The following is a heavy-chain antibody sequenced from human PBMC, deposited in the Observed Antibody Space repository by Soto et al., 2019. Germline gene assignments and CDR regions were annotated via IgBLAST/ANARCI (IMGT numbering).Heavy chain of an antibody. J-gene: IGHJ4*01. CDR1: GFTFSSYG. CDR3: ARDIKSWNIATATPDY. V-gene: IGHV3-33*01. D-gene: IGHD6-13*01. CDR2: IWYDGSNK. Sequence: GSLRLSCAASGFTFSSYGMHWVRQAPGKGLDWVAVIWYDGSNKYYAESVKGRFTISRDNSKNTLYLQMNSLRAEDTAVYYCARDIKSWNIATATPDYWGHGTLVTVSS.